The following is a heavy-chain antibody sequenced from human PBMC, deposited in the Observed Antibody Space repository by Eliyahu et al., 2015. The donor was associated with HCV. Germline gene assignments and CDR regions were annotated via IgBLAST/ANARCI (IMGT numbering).Heavy chain of an antibody. CDR3: ASGVIDAFDI. J-gene: IGHJ3*02. CDR1: GFTFSSYX. V-gene: IGHV3-21*01. D-gene: IGHD3-10*01. CDR2: ISSSSSYI. Sequence: EVQLVESGGGLVKPGGSLRLSCAASGFTFSSYXMNWVRQAPGKGLEWVSSISSSSSYIYYADSVKGRFTISRDNAKNSLYLQMNSLRAEDTAVYYCASGVIDAFDIWGQGTMVTVSS.